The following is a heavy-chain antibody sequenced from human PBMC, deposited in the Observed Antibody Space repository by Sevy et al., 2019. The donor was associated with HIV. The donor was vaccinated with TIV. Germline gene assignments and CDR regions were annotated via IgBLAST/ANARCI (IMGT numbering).Heavy chain of an antibody. Sequence: ASVKVSCKASGYTFTRYYMHWVRQAPGQGLEWMGIIDPSGGGTNYAQKFQGRVSMTRDTSTSTGYMDLTSLRSEDTAVYYYASYTTGWRGDYWGQGSQVTVSS. CDR1: GYTFTRYY. CDR3: ASYTTGWRGDY. CDR2: IDPSGGGT. D-gene: IGHD1-1*01. V-gene: IGHV1-46*01. J-gene: IGHJ4*02.